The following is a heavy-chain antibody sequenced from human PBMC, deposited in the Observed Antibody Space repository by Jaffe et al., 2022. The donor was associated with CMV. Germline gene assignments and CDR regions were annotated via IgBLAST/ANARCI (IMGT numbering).Heavy chain of an antibody. D-gene: IGHD2-21*01. Sequence: QVQLQESGPGLVKPSETLSLTCTVSGGSISSYYWSWIRQPPGKGLEWIGYIYYSGSTNYNPSLKSRVTISVDTSKNQFSLKLSSVTAADTAVYYCARQAGATKHGAFDIWGQGTMVTVSS. V-gene: IGHV4-59*01. CDR1: GGSISSYY. CDR3: ARQAGATKHGAFDI. J-gene: IGHJ3*02. CDR2: IYYSGST.